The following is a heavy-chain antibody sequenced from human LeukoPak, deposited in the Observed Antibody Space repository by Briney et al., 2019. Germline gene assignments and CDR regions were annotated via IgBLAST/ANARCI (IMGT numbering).Heavy chain of an antibody. V-gene: IGHV1-2*02. J-gene: IGHJ6*03. CDR3: ARDKVVVAAMRGNYYYYMDV. Sequence: ASVKVSCKASGYTFTGYHMHWVRQAPGQGLEWMGWINPHNGGTNYAQKFQGRVTMTRDTSINTAYMELSRLRSDDTAVYYCARDKVVVAAMRGNYYYYMDVWGKGTTVTVSS. CDR1: GYTFTGYH. D-gene: IGHD2-15*01. CDR2: INPHNGGT.